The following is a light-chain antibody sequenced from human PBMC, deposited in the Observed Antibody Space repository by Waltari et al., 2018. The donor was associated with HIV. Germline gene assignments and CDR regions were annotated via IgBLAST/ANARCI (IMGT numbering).Light chain of an antibody. CDR3: QQYHDFPRT. V-gene: IGKV1-33*01. CDR1: QDIRNS. CDR2: GAS. Sequence: IQMTQSPSSLAASAGDRVTITCQASQDIRNSLNWYQQKPGKAPNLLIYGASNLETGVPPRFSGGGSGTDFLLTITSLEPEDIATYYCQQYHDFPRTFGQGTKLDI. J-gene: IGKJ2*01.